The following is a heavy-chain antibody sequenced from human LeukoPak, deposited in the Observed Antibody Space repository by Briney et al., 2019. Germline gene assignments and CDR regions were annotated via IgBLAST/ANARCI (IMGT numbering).Heavy chain of an antibody. CDR2: IWYDGNNK. J-gene: IGHJ4*02. CDR1: GFTFSSYG. CDR3: ARGQGITMVRGVIMAIDY. V-gene: IGHV3-33*01. Sequence: PGGSLRLSCAASGFTFSSYGMHWVRQAPGKGLEWVAVIWYDGNNKYYADSVKGRFTISRDNSKNTLYLQMNSLRAEDTAVYYCARGQGITMVRGVIMAIDYWGQGALVTVSS. D-gene: IGHD3-10*01.